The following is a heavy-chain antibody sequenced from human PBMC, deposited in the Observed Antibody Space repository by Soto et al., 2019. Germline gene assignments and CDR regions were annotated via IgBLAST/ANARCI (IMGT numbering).Heavy chain of an antibody. D-gene: IGHD6-13*01. V-gene: IGHV3-73*01. CDR3: TRLAAAGGIDY. Sequence: EVQLVESGGGLVQPGGSLKFSCAASGFTFSGSAMHWVRQASGKGLEWVGRVRNKGNSYETVFAASVKGRFTISRDDSKNTVYLQMNRLTTEDTAVYYCTRLAAAGGIDYWGQGTLVTVSS. CDR2: VRNKGNSYET. CDR1: GFTFSGSA. J-gene: IGHJ4*02.